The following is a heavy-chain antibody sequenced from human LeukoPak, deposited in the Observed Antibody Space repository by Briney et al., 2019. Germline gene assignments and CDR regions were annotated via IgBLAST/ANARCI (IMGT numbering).Heavy chain of an antibody. J-gene: IGHJ5*02. D-gene: IGHD2-21*02. Sequence: SETLSLTCAVDAGSFSGYYWSWIRQPPGNGLEWIGEINHSGSTNYNPSLKSRVTISVDTSKSQFSLKLSSVTAADTAVYYCARSKVPATGNWFDPWGQGTLVTVSS. CDR2: INHSGST. CDR3: ARSKVPATGNWFDP. V-gene: IGHV4-34*01. CDR1: AGSFSGYY.